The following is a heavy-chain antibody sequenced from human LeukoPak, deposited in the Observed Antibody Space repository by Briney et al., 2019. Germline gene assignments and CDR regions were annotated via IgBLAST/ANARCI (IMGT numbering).Heavy chain of an antibody. CDR3: ARGIATAGYDY. Sequence: ASVKVSCKASGYTFISYYIHWVRQAPGQGLEWMGIINPRGGTTSYAQKFQGRVTMTRDTSTGTVYMEVGSLRSEDTAVYYCARGIATAGYDYWGQGTLVTVSS. J-gene: IGHJ4*02. V-gene: IGHV1-46*01. CDR1: GYTFISYY. D-gene: IGHD6-13*01. CDR2: INPRGGTT.